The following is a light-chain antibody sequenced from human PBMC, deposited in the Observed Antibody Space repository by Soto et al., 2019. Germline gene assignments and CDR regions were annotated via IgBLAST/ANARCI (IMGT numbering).Light chain of an antibody. CDR1: SSDVGGYNY. CDR3: SSYTSSSTPYV. CDR2: EVS. Sequence: QSALTQPASVSGSPGQSITISCTGTSSDVGGYNYVSWYQQHPGKAPKLMIYEVSNRPSGVSNRFSGSKSGNTASLTISGLLAEHDADYYCSSYTSSSTPYVFGTGTKVTVL. V-gene: IGLV2-14*01. J-gene: IGLJ1*01.